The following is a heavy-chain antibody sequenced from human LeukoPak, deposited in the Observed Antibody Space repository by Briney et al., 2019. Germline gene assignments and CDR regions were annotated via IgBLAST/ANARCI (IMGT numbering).Heavy chain of an antibody. CDR1: GFTFSSYS. J-gene: IGHJ3*02. V-gene: IGHV3-48*01. CDR2: ISSSSSTI. D-gene: IGHD5-18*01. CDR3: AREGYSYGYTRDDAFAI. Sequence: GGSLRLSCAASGFTFSSYSMNWVRQAPGKGLEWVSYISSSSSTIYYADSVKGRFTISRDNAKNSLYLQMNSLRAEDTAVYYCAREGYSYGYTRDDAFAIWGQGTMVTVSS.